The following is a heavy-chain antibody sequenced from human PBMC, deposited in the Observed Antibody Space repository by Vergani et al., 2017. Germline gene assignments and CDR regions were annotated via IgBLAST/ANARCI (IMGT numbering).Heavy chain of an antibody. CDR2: ISAYNGNT. Sequence: QVQLVQSGAEVKKPGASVKVSCKASGYTFTSYGISWVRQAPGQGLEWMGWISAYNGNTNYAQKLQGRVTTTTDTSTSTAYMELRSLRSDDTAVYYCARVRSHYDILTGYGDWFDPWGQGTLVTVSS. D-gene: IGHD3-9*01. J-gene: IGHJ5*02. V-gene: IGHV1-18*01. CDR1: GYTFTSYG. CDR3: ARVRSHYDILTGYGDWFDP.